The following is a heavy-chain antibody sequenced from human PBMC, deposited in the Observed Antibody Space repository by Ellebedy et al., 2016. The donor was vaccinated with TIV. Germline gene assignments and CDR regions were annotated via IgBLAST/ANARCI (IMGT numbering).Heavy chain of an antibody. J-gene: IGHJ5*02. CDR1: GYTFTSYD. D-gene: IGHD3-3*01. Sequence: ASVKVSXKASGYTFTSYDINWVRQATGQGLEWMGWMNPNSGNTGYAQKFQGRVTMTRNTSISTAYMELSSLRSEDTAVYYCARGAYYDFWSGPDEPYNWFNPWGQGTLVTVSS. CDR3: ARGAYYDFWSGPDEPYNWFNP. CDR2: MNPNSGNT. V-gene: IGHV1-8*01.